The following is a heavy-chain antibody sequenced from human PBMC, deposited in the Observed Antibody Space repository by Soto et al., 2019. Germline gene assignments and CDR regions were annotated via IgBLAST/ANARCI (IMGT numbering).Heavy chain of an antibody. V-gene: IGHV1-69*13. Sequence: SVKVSCKASGGTFSSYAISWVRQAPGQGLEWMGGIIPIFGTANYAQKFQGRVTITADESTSTAYMELSSLRSEDTAVYYCARGYYSGYYDSSGYPVPNPHYYYYGMDVWGQGTTVTVSS. CDR1: GGTFSSYA. CDR3: ARGYYSGYYDSSGYPVPNPHYYYYGMDV. CDR2: IIPIFGTA. D-gene: IGHD3-22*01. J-gene: IGHJ6*02.